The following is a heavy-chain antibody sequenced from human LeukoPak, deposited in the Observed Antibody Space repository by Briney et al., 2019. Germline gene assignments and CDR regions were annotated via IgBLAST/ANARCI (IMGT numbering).Heavy chain of an antibody. CDR3: ARGVWFGEL. V-gene: IGHV4-59*01. Sequence: KPSENLSLTCNVSGGSHSSYYWRWIRQPRGKGQEWIGYIYYSGSTNYNPPLKSRVTISVDTSKNQFSLKLRSVTAADTAVYYCARGVWFGELWGQGTLVTVSS. J-gene: IGHJ4*02. CDR1: GGSHSSYY. CDR2: IYYSGST. D-gene: IGHD3-10*01.